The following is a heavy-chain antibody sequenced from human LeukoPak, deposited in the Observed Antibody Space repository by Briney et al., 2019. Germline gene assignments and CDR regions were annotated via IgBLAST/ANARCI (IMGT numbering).Heavy chain of an antibody. V-gene: IGHV4-61*08. D-gene: IGHD1/OR15-1a*01. CDR2: IYANGST. CDR1: GVSISRGDYS. J-gene: IGHJ6*03. Sequence: SETLSLTCAVSGVSISRGDYSRSSIRQPPGEGLEWIGRIYANGSTNYNPSLKSRVTMSVDTSKNQFSLKLSSVTAADTAVYYCARDLEQNYYYYYMDVWGKGTTVTISS. CDR3: ARDLEQNYYYYYMDV.